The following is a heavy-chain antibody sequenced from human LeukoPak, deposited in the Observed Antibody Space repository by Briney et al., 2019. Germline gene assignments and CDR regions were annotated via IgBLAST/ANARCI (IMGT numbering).Heavy chain of an antibody. CDR1: GFTFSSYG. Sequence: PGGSLRLSCAASGFTFSSYGMHWVRQAPGKGLEWVAVIWYDGSNKYYADSVKGRFTISRDNSKNTLYLQMNSLRAEDTAVYYCAKSDKYCSSTSCRRGGAFDIWGQGTMVTVSS. CDR2: IWYDGSNK. D-gene: IGHD2-2*01. J-gene: IGHJ3*02. V-gene: IGHV3-33*06. CDR3: AKSDKYCSSTSCRRGGAFDI.